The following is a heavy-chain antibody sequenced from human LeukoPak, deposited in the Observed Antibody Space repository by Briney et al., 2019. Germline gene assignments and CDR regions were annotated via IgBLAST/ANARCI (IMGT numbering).Heavy chain of an antibody. Sequence: SETLSLTCTVSGGSISSSSYYWGWIRQPPGKGLEWIGSIYYSGSTYYNPSLKSRVTISVDTSKNQFSLKLSSVTAADTAVYYCARERYGDYFDYWGQGTLVTVSS. V-gene: IGHV4-39*07. D-gene: IGHD4-17*01. CDR1: GGSISSSSYY. J-gene: IGHJ4*02. CDR3: ARERYGDYFDY. CDR2: IYYSGST.